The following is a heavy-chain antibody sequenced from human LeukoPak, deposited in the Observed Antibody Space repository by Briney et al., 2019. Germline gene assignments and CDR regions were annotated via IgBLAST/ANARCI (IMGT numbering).Heavy chain of an antibody. J-gene: IGHJ4*02. D-gene: IGHD1-26*01. CDR1: GGTFSSYA. Sequence: AASVKVSCKASGGTFSSYAISWVRQAPGQGLEWMGGIIPIFGTANYAQKFQGRVTITADESTSTAYMELSSLRSEDTAVYYCAGDNVGPEGVDYWGQGTLVTVSS. CDR3: AGDNVGPEGVDY. V-gene: IGHV1-69*13. CDR2: IIPIFGTA.